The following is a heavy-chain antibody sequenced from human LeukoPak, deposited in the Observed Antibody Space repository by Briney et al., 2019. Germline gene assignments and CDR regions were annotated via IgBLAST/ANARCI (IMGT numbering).Heavy chain of an antibody. V-gene: IGHV1-69*04. CDR3: ARDPDGRA. J-gene: IGHJ5*02. CDR1: GGTFSSYA. Sequence: RASVKVSCKASGGTFSSYAISWVRQAPGQGLEWMGRIIPILGIANYAQKFQGRVTITADKSTSTAYMELSSLRFEDTAVYYCARDPDGRAWGQGTLVTVSS. CDR2: IIPILGIA. D-gene: IGHD1-26*01.